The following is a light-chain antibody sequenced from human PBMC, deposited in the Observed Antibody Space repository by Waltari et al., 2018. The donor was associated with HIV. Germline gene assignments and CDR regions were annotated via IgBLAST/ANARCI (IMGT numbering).Light chain of an antibody. J-gene: IGKJ2*01. Sequence: EIVMTQSPATLSVSPGERAILSCRASQSVSSNLAWYQQKPGQAPRLLIYSASIRATGVPARFSGSGSGTDFTLTISSLQSEDFAVYHCQQYNNWPPYTFGQGTRLEIK. CDR2: SAS. V-gene: IGKV3-15*01. CDR3: QQYNNWPPYT. CDR1: QSVSSN.